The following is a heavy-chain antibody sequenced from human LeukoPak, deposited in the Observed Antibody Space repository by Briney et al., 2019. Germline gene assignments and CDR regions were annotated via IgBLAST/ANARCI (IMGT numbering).Heavy chain of an antibody. CDR3: AKDPDYGDYVGDY. CDR2: ISGSGGST. Sequence: AGGSLRLSCAASGFTFSSYGMHWVRQAPGKGLDWVSAISGSGGSTYADSVKGRFTISRDNSKNTLYLQMNSLRAEDTAVYYCAKDPDYGDYVGDYWGQGTLVTVSS. J-gene: IGHJ4*02. V-gene: IGHV3-NL1*01. CDR1: GFTFSSYG. D-gene: IGHD4-17*01.